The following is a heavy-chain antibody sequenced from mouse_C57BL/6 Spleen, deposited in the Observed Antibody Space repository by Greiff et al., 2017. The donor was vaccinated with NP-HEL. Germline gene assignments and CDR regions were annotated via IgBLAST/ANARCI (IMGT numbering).Heavy chain of an antibody. CDR2: ISNLAYSI. CDR3: ARLGDGYYLPFAY. Sequence: DVMLVESGGGLVQPGGSLKLSCAASGFTFSDYGMAWVRQAPRKGPEWVAFISNLAYSIYYADTVTGRFTISRENAKNTLYLEMSSLRSEDTAMYYCARLGDGYYLPFAYWGQGTLVTVSA. D-gene: IGHD2-3*01. CDR1: GFTFSDYG. J-gene: IGHJ3*01. V-gene: IGHV5-15*01.